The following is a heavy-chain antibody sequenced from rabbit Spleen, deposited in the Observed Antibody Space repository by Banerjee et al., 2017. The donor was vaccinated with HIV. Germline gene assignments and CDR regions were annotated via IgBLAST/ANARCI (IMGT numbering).Heavy chain of an antibody. V-gene: IGHV1S40*01. CDR1: GFSFSSYYC. J-gene: IGHJ6*01. CDR3: ARGDRTNGRIDNGVSDL. D-gene: IGHD3-1*01. CDR2: IDTSSDIT. Sequence: QSLEESGEDLVKPGASLTLTCTASGFSFSSYYCMCWVRQSPGKGLELIACIDTSSDITNYATWAKGRFTNSKASSTTVTLQMTSLTAADTATYFCARGDRTNGRIDNGVSDLWGPGTLVTVS.